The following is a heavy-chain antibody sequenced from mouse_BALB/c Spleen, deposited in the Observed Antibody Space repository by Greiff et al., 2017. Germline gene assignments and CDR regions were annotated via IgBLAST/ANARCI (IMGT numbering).Heavy chain of an antibody. CDR2: IWSGGST. CDR3: ASSGGGTNYFDY. J-gene: IGHJ2*01. D-gene: IGHD4-1*01. Sequence: QVQLKESGPGLVQPSQSLSITCTVSGFSLTSYGVHWVRQSPGKGLEWLGVIWSGGSTDYNAAFISRLSISKDNSKSQVFFKMNSLQADDTAIYYCASSGGGTNYFDYWGQGTTLTVSA. V-gene: IGHV2-4-1*01. CDR1: GFSLTSYG.